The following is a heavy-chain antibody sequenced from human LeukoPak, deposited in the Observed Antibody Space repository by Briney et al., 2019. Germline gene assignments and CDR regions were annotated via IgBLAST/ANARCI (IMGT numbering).Heavy chain of an antibody. J-gene: IGHJ5*02. V-gene: IGHV1-2*02. CDR1: GYTFTGNY. Sequence: ASVKVSCKASGYTFTGNYIHWVRQAPGQGLEWMGWINPKSGGTNYAQKFQGRVTMTRDTSINTAYMEVNSLRFDDTAVFYCARESTGLAALNWFDPWGQGTLVTVSS. D-gene: IGHD6-13*01. CDR2: INPKSGGT. CDR3: ARESTGLAALNWFDP.